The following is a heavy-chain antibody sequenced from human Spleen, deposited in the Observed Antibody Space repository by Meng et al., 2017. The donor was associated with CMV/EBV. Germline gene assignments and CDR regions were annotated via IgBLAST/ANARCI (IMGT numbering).Heavy chain of an antibody. J-gene: IGHJ2*01. D-gene: IGHD3-16*01. CDR3: AKVGGAYKTYEWNFDL. V-gene: IGHV3-30*04. Sequence: GESLKISCAASGFTFSSYAMHWVRQAPGKGLEWVAVISYDGSNKYYADSVKGRFTISRDNSKSTVYLQMNSLRVEDTAVYYCAKVGGAYKTYEWNFDLWGRGTLVTVSS. CDR2: ISYDGSNK. CDR1: GFTFSSYA.